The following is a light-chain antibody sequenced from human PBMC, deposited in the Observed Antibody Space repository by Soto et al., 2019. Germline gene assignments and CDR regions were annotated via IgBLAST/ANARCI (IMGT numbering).Light chain of an antibody. J-gene: IGKJ1*01. V-gene: IGKV1-5*01. Sequence: DIQDSEAPCALHASGVDTCRVSFQASQSISDWLAWYQQKPAKAPTLLIYDASSLASGVSSRYSVSGSGTAFTLSIPSLQSDDSGTHPCAHSNTYSEAFGQGTKVDIK. CDR3: AHSNTYSEA. CDR1: QSISDW. CDR2: DAS.